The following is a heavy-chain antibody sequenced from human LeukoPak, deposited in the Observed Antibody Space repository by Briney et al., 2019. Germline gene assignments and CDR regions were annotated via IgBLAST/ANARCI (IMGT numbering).Heavy chain of an antibody. CDR2: ITSKGGST. J-gene: IGHJ4*02. Sequence: VGSLRLSCSASGFTFSSYAMHWVRQAPGKGLEYVSAITSKGGSTYYADSVKGRFTISRDNSKHTLYLQMSSLRAEDTAVYYCVKSGIAVSGTDYWGQGTLVTVSS. D-gene: IGHD6-19*01. V-gene: IGHV3-64D*08. CDR3: VKSGIAVSGTDY. CDR1: GFTFSSYA.